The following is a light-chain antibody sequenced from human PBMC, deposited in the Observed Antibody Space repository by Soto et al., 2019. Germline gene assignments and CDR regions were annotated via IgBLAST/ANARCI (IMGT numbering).Light chain of an antibody. CDR3: QQYENLPT. CDR2: DAS. Sequence: DIQMTQSPSSLSASLGDRVTITCQASQKINNYLNCYQQKPGRAPKLLIYDASNLEAGVPSRFRGSGSGTDFTFTISRLQPEDIATYYCQQYENLPTFGQGTRLEI. CDR1: QKINNY. J-gene: IGKJ5*01. V-gene: IGKV1-33*01.